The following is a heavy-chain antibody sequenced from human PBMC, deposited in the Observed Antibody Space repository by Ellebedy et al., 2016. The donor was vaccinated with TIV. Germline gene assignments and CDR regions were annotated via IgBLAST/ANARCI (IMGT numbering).Heavy chain of an antibody. V-gene: IGHV1-58*01. CDR3: AVIERYSSRRRVDY. CDR2: IVVGSGNT. D-gene: IGHD6-19*01. CDR1: GFTFTSSA. J-gene: IGHJ4*02. Sequence: SVKVSXXASGFTFTSSAVQWVRQARGQRLEWIGWIVVGSGNTNYAQKFQERVTITRDMSTSTAYMELSSLRSEDTAVYYCAVIERYSSRRRVDYWGQGTLVTVSS.